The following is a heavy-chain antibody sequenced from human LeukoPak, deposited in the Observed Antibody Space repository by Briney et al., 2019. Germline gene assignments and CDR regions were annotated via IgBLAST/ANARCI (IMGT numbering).Heavy chain of an antibody. CDR1: GFTSSSNS. CDR3: AKAMVPGVVEYFGLDV. J-gene: IGHJ6*02. D-gene: IGHD3-10*01. Sequence: GGSLRLSCAASGFTSSSNSMSWVRQAPGKGLEWVSAISGDGGGTQYADSVRGRFTISRDNSKNTVYLQMNSLRGEDTAVYYCAKAMVPGVVEYFGLDVWGQGTTVIVSS. V-gene: IGHV3-23*01. CDR2: ISGDGGGT.